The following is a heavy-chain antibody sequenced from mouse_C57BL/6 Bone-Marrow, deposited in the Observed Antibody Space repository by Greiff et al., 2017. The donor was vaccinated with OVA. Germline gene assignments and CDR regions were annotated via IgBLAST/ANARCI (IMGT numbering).Heavy chain of an antibody. Sequence: QVQLQQSGAELVRPGTSVKVSCKASGYAFTNYLIEWVKQRPGQGLEWIGVINPGSGGTNYNEKFKGKATLTADKSSSTAYLHLSRLTSEDSAVYFCARRAPLPYGSSPHWYFDVWGTGTTVTVSS. CDR2: INPGSGGT. V-gene: IGHV1-54*01. D-gene: IGHD1-1*01. CDR3: ARRAPLPYGSSPHWYFDV. CDR1: GYAFTNYL. J-gene: IGHJ1*03.